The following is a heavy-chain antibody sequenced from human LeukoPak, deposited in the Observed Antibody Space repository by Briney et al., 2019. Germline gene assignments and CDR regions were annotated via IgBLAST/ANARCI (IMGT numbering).Heavy chain of an antibody. V-gene: IGHV4-34*01. Sequence: GSLRLSCAASGFTFDDYGMSWVRQPPGKGLEWIGEINHSGSTNYNPSLKSRVTISVDTSKNQFSLKLSSVTAADTAVYYCAREPDLDAFDIWGQGTMVTVSS. D-gene: IGHD3-3*01. CDR1: GFTFDDYG. CDR2: INHSGST. CDR3: AREPDLDAFDI. J-gene: IGHJ3*02.